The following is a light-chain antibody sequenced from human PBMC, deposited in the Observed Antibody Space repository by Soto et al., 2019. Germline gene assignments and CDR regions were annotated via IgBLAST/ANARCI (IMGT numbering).Light chain of an antibody. V-gene: IGLV2-23*01. CDR2: EGS. Sequence: QSALTQPASVSGSPGQSITISCTGTSSDVGSYNLVSWYQQHPGKAPKLMIYEGSKRPSGVSNRFSGSKSGNTASLTISGLQAEDEADYHCCSYAGSSTSRVFGTGTKLTVL. J-gene: IGLJ1*01. CDR3: CSYAGSSTSRV. CDR1: SSDVGSYNL.